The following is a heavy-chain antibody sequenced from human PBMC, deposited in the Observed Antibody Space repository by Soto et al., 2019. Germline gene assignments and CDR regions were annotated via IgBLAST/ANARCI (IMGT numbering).Heavy chain of an antibody. D-gene: IGHD2-15*01. V-gene: IGHV6-1*01. Sequence: QSQTLSLTCAISGDSVSSNSAAWNWIRQSPSRGLEWLGRTYYRSKWYNDYAVSVKSRITINPDTSKNQFSLQLNSVTPEDTAVYYCAREGGDIVVDEGAFDIWGQGTMVTVSS. CDR3: AREGGDIVVDEGAFDI. J-gene: IGHJ3*02. CDR2: TYYRSKWYN. CDR1: GDSVSSNSAA.